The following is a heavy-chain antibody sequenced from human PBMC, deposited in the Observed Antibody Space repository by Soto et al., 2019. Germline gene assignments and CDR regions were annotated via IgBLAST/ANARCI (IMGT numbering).Heavy chain of an antibody. V-gene: IGHV1-18*01. CDR1: GYTFTSYG. CDR3: ARDVPHTAMDPNYNAFDI. CDR2: ISAYNGNT. J-gene: IGHJ3*02. Sequence: GASVKVSCKASGYTFTSYGISWVRQAPGQGLEWMGWISAYNGNTNYAQKLQGRVTMTTDTSTSTAYMELRSLRSDDTAVYYCARDVPHTAMDPNYNAFDIWGQGTMVTVSS. D-gene: IGHD5-18*01.